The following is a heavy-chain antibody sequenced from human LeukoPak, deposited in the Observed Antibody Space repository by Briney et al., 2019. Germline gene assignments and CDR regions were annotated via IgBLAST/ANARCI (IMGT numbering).Heavy chain of an antibody. Sequence: SETLSLTCNVSGGSISSYYWSWIRQPPGKGLEWIGYIYYSGSTNYNPSLKSRVTISVDTSMNQFSLKLSSVTAADTAVYYCARETYYYGSANYYYYYMDVWGKGTTVTISS. V-gene: IGHV4-59*01. CDR2: IYYSGST. D-gene: IGHD3-10*01. CDR1: GGSISSYY. CDR3: ARETYYYGSANYYYYYMDV. J-gene: IGHJ6*03.